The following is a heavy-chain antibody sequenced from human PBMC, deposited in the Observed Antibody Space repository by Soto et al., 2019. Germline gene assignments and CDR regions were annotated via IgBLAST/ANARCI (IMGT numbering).Heavy chain of an antibody. Sequence: QVQLQESGPGLVKPSETLSLTCTVSGGSISSYYWSWIRQPPGKGLEWIGYINYSGSTTYNSALRSRVTISADTSKNQLSLKLSSVTAADTAVYSCARHVNRGAIFDYWGQGTLVTVSS. CDR3: ARHVNRGAIFDY. V-gene: IGHV4-59*08. CDR1: GGSISSYY. J-gene: IGHJ4*02. CDR2: INYSGST. D-gene: IGHD3-3*01.